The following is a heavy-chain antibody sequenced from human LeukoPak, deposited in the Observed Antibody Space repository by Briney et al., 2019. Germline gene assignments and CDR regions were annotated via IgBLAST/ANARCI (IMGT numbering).Heavy chain of an antibody. J-gene: IGHJ4*02. V-gene: IGHV4-34*01. D-gene: IGHD3-22*01. CDR3: ARGWTPAMIVVFDY. CDR2: INHSGST. CDR1: GGSFSGYY. Sequence: SETLSLTCAVYGGSFSGYYWSWIRQPPGKGLEWIGEINHSGSTNYNPPLKSRVTISVDTSKNQFSLKLSSVTAADTAVYYCARGWTPAMIVVFDYWGQGTLVTVSS.